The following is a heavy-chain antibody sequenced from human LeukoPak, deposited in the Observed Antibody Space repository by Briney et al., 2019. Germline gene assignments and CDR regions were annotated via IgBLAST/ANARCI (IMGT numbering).Heavy chain of an antibody. CDR1: AGSINRFY. D-gene: IGHD3-22*01. J-gene: IGHJ3*02. Sequence: SETLSLTCTVSAGSINRFYWNWIRQPPGKGLEWIGYIYYSGSTNYNPSLKSRVTISVDTSKNQFSLKLSSVTAADTAVYYCARDLDSGYYRDAFDIWGQGTMVTVSS. V-gene: IGHV4-59*01. CDR3: ARDLDSGYYRDAFDI. CDR2: IYYSGST.